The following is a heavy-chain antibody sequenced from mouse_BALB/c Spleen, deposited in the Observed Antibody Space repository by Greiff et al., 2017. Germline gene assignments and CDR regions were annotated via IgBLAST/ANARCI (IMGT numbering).Heavy chain of an antibody. Sequence: VQLKESGGGLVQPGGSRKLSCAASGFTFSSFGMHWVRQAPEKGLEWVAYISSGSSTIYYADTVKGRFTISRDNPKNTLFLQMTSLRSEDTAMYYCAKNYYGSSLDYWGQGTTLTVSS. J-gene: IGHJ2*01. CDR2: ISSGSSTI. CDR3: AKNYYGSSLDY. V-gene: IGHV5-17*02. CDR1: GFTFSSFG. D-gene: IGHD1-1*01.